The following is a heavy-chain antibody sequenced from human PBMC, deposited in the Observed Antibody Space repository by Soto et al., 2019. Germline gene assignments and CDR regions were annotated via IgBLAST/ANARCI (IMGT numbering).Heavy chain of an antibody. V-gene: IGHV3-23*01. CDR2: ISGSGGST. CDR3: AKAAFERLDYYGSGSYPDY. J-gene: IGHJ4*02. Sequence: EVQLLESGGGLVQPGGSLRLSCAASGFTFSSYAMSWVRQAPGKGLEWVSAISGSGGSTYYADSVKGRFTISRDNSKNPLYLQMNSLRAEDTAVYYCAKAAFERLDYYGSGSYPDYWGQGTLVTVSS. CDR1: GFTFSSYA. D-gene: IGHD3-10*01.